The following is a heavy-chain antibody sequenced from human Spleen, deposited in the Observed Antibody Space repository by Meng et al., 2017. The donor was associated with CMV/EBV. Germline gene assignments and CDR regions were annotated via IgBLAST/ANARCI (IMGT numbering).Heavy chain of an antibody. D-gene: IGHD3-3*01. CDR3: ARLGITIFGVVTGWFDP. Sequence: VQLQQLGAGLLKPAETLALTCAVYGGSFSGYNWSWIRQPPGKGLEWIGEINHSGSTNYNPSLKSRVTISVDTSKNQFSLKLSSVTAADTAVYYCARLGITIFGVVTGWFDPWGQGTLVTVSS. CDR1: GGSFSGYN. V-gene: IGHV4-34*01. CDR2: INHSGST. J-gene: IGHJ5*02.